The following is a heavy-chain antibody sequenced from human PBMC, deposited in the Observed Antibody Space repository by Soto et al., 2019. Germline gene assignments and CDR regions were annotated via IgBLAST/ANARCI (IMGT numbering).Heavy chain of an antibody. V-gene: IGHV1-69*13. D-gene: IGHD4-17*01. J-gene: IGHJ4*02. CDR2: IIPIFGTA. Sequence: ASVKVSCKASGGTFSSYAISWVRQAPGQGLEWMGGIIPIFGTANYAQKFQGRVTITADESTSTAYMELSSLRSEDTAVYYCATPNPYGDFDYWGQGTLVTVPQ. CDR3: ATPNPYGDFDY. CDR1: GGTFSSYA.